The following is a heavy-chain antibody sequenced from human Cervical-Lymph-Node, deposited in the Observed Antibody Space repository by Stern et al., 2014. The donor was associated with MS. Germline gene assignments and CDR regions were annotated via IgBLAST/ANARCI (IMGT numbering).Heavy chain of an antibody. CDR3: ARSSSASPYYYYGMDV. V-gene: IGHV3-33*01. CDR1: GFTFTSYG. Sequence: VQLGESGGGVVQPGRSLRLSCAASGFTFTSYGIHWVRQAPGKGLERVAVIWYDGSNTHYADPAKGRLTISRDNSQNTPYLQMNSLRAEDTAVYYCARSSSASPYYYYGMDVWGQGTTVTVSS. CDR2: IWYDGSNT. J-gene: IGHJ6*02. D-gene: IGHD6-13*01.